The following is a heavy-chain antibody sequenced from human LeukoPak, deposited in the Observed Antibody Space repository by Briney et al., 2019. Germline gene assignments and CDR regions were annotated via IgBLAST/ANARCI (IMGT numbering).Heavy chain of an antibody. V-gene: IGHV3-23*01. J-gene: IGHJ4*02. CDR1: GFTFSSYA. Sequence: GGSLRLSCAASGFTFSSYAMSWVRQAPGKGLEWVSTISGNGRSTYYADSVKGRFTISRDNSKNTLFLQMNSLRAEDTAVYYCARGTFSPDNWGQGTLVTVAS. CDR3: ARGTFSPDN. D-gene: IGHD2/OR15-2a*01. CDR2: ISGNGRST.